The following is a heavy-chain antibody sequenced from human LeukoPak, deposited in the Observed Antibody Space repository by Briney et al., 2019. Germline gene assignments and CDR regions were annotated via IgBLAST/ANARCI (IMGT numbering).Heavy chain of an antibody. V-gene: IGHV4-38-2*02. J-gene: IGHJ4*02. CDR2: IYHSGAS. D-gene: IGHD2-21*02. CDR3: ARDLLGYCGGGCTSGDY. Sequence: SETLSLTCSVSGYSISSGYYWGWIRQPPGKGLEWIGNIYHSGASYYNPSLKSRVIILVDTSKNQFSLKLSSVTAADTAVYYCARDLLGYCGGGCTSGDYWGQGTLVTVSS. CDR1: GYSISSGYY.